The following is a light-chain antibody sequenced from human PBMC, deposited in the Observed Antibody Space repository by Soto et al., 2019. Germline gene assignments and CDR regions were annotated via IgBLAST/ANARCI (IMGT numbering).Light chain of an antibody. CDR3: SSYAVTNIFV. J-gene: IGLJ1*01. V-gene: IGLV2-8*01. CDR1: SSDVGGFNY. CDR2: EVN. Sequence: QSALTQPPSASGSPGQSVTISCSGTSSDVGGFNYVSWYQQHPGRAPKVLIYEVNKRPSAVPDRFSGSKSGSTASLTVSGLQAEDEAEYYCSSYAVTNIFVFGTGTKLTVL.